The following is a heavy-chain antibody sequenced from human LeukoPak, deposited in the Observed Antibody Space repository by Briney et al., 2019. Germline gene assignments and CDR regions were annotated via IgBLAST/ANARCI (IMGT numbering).Heavy chain of an antibody. J-gene: IGHJ4*02. CDR3: ARGSGSSGYYNDY. D-gene: IGHD3-22*01. CDR1: GGSISDSFEHY. CDR2: VHHTGRT. Sequence: PSETLSLTCVVSGGSISDSFEHYWCWVRQPPGKGFEWIAEVHHTGRTIYSPSFARRVTISPDTSTNQVSLKLTSVTAADTAVYYCARGSGSSGYYNDYWGQGPLVTVSS. V-gene: IGHV4-4*02.